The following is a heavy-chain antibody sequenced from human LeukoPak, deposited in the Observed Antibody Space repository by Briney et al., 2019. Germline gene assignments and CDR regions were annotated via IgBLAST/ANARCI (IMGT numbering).Heavy chain of an antibody. CDR3: ARVSPGIYDSSGYPDY. V-gene: IGHV4-38-2*02. Sequence: SETLSLTCTVSGYSISSGYYWGWIRQPPGKGLEWIGSIYHSGSTYYNPSLKGRVTISVDTSKNQFSLKLSSVTAADTAVYYCARVSPGIYDSSGYPDYWGQGTLVTVSS. CDR2: IYHSGST. J-gene: IGHJ4*02. CDR1: GYSISSGYY. D-gene: IGHD3-22*01.